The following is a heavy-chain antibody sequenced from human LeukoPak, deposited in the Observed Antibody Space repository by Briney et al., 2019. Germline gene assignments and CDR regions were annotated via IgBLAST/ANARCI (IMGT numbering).Heavy chain of an antibody. J-gene: IGHJ6*03. CDR2: INPNSGGT. D-gene: IGHD2-15*01. CDR3: ARDAKRTYCSGGSCLYYYYYMDV. V-gene: IGHV1-2*02. CDR1: GYTLSGFY. Sequence: GASVKVSCKASGYTLSGFYIHWVRQAPGQGLEWMGWINPNSGGTNYAQKFQGRVTMTRDTSISTAYMELSRLRSDDTAVYYCARDAKRTYCSGGSCLYYYYYMDVWGKGTTVTISS.